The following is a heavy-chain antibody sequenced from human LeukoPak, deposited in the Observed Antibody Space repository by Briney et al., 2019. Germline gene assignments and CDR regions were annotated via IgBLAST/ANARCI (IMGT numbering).Heavy chain of an antibody. CDR3: ARLGNIYCSRTSCSLDY. CDR1: GFTFNSYW. Sequence: GGSLRLSCAASGFTFNSYWMHWVRQAPGKGLVWVSRVNSDGSGTSDADFVKGRFTICRDNSKNTLYLQMNSLRAEDTAVYYCARLGNIYCSRTSCSLDYWGQGTLVTVSS. CDR2: VNSDGSGT. D-gene: IGHD2-2*01. J-gene: IGHJ4*02. V-gene: IGHV3-74*01.